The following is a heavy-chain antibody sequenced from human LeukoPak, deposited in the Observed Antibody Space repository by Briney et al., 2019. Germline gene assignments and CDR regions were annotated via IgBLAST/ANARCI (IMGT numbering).Heavy chain of an antibody. CDR3: ARDLSGSFWHDAFDI. CDR1: GDSISSYY. J-gene: IGHJ3*02. CDR2: IYYSGST. D-gene: IGHD1-26*01. Sequence: PSETLSLTCTVSGDSISSYYCSWIRQPPGKGLEWIGSIYYSGSTYYNPSLKSRVTISVDTSKNQFSLKLSSVTAADTAVYYCARDLSGSFWHDAFDIWGQGTMVTVSS. V-gene: IGHV4-59*12.